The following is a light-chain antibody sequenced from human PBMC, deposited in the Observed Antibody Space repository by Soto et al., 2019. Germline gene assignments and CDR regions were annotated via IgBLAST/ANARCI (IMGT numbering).Light chain of an antibody. Sequence: IVLTQSPATLSLFPGERATLSCRASQSVSRYLAWYQQKPGQAPRLLIYDASNRATGIPARFSGSGSGTDFTLTISSLEPEDFAVYYCQQRSNWPRTFGPGTKVDMK. CDR3: QQRSNWPRT. CDR2: DAS. J-gene: IGKJ3*01. CDR1: QSVSRY. V-gene: IGKV3-11*01.